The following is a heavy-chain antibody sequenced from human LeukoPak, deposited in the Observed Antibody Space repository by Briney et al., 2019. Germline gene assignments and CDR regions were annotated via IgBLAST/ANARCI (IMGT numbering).Heavy chain of an antibody. CDR3: ARVGWYGSGSYYNVDY. D-gene: IGHD3-10*01. V-gene: IGHV1-69*01. J-gene: IGHJ4*02. CDR2: IIPIFGTA. CDR1: GGTFSSYA. Sequence: SSVKVSCKASGGTFSSYAISWVRQAPGQGLEWMGGIIPIFGTANYAQKFQGRVTITADESTSTAYMELSSLRSEDTAVYYCARVGWYGSGSYYNVDYWGQGTLVTVSS.